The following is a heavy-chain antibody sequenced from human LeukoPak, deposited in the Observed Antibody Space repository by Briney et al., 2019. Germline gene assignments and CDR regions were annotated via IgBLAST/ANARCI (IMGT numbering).Heavy chain of an antibody. Sequence: PGGSLRLSCAASGFTFSSYSMNWVRQAPGKGLEWVSYIGTTTSTIYYADSVKGRFTISRDNAKNSLYLQINSLRDEDTAVYYCARHDYGGNSGDYWGQGTLVTVSS. V-gene: IGHV3-48*02. CDR1: GFTFSSYS. CDR3: ARHDYGGNSGDY. D-gene: IGHD4-23*01. J-gene: IGHJ4*02. CDR2: IGTTTSTI.